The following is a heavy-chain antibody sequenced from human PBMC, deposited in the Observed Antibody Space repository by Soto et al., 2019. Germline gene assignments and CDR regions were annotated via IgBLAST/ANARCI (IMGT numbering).Heavy chain of an antibody. J-gene: IGHJ5*02. D-gene: IGHD3-10*01. CDR3: ARYGSGSYYPFDP. Sequence: SETLSLTCTVSGGSISSSAYYWDWIRQPPGKGLEWIGAMYYTGNKNYDPSLESRVTMSVDTPKNQFSLKLSSVTAADTAVYYCARYGSGSYYPFDPWGQGTLVTVSS. CDR1: GGSISSSAYY. CDR2: MYYTGNK. V-gene: IGHV4-39*01.